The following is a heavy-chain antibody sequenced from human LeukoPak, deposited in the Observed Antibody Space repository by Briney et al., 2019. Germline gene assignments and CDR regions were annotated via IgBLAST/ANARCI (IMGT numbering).Heavy chain of an antibody. CDR2: IYYSGST. CDR1: GGSISSGGYY. V-gene: IGHV4-31*03. J-gene: IGHJ4*02. CDR3: ARYSGWHFDY. Sequence: SETLSLTCTVSGGSISSGGYYWSWIRQHPGKGLEWIGYIYYSGSTYYNPSLKSRVTISVDTSKNQFSLKLSFVTAADTAVYYCARYSGWHFDYWGQGTLVTVSS. D-gene: IGHD6-19*01.